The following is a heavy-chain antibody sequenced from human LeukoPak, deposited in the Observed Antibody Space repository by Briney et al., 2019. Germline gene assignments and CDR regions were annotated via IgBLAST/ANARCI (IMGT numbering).Heavy chain of an antibody. Sequence: GGSLRLSCAASGFTFSSYAMTWVRQAPGKGLEWVSTISSSGGTTYYADSVKGRFTVSRDNSKNTLYLQMNSLRAEGTALYYCAKSPRGSGIDYWGQGTLVTVSS. CDR2: ISSSGGTT. D-gene: IGHD1-26*01. CDR3: AKSPRGSGIDY. V-gene: IGHV3-23*01. J-gene: IGHJ4*02. CDR1: GFTFSSYA.